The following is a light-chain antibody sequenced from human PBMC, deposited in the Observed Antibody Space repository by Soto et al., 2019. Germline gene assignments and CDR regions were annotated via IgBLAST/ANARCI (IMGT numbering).Light chain of an antibody. J-gene: IGKJ2*01. V-gene: IGKV3-11*01. CDR3: QQRSIWSNA. Sequence: DIVLTQSPATLSLSPGERATLSCRASQSVGSSLAWYQQRAGQAPRLLIYDALIRATGIPARFSGSGFGTDFTLTISSLEPEYFAVYFCQQRSIWSNAFGQGTKVEIK. CDR1: QSVGSS. CDR2: DAL.